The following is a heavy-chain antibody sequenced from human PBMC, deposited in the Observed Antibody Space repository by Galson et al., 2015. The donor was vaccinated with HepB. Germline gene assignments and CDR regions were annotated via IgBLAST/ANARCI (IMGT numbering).Heavy chain of an antibody. CDR3: ARENYDILTGLVWGLNAFDI. CDR1: GGTFSSYA. CDR2: IIPILGIA. Sequence: SVKVSCKASGGTFSSYAISWVRQAPGQGLEWMGRIIPILGIANYAQKFQGRVTITADKSTSTAYMELSSLRSEDTAVYYCARENYDILTGLVWGLNAFDIWGQGTMVTVSS. V-gene: IGHV1-69*04. D-gene: IGHD3-9*01. J-gene: IGHJ3*02.